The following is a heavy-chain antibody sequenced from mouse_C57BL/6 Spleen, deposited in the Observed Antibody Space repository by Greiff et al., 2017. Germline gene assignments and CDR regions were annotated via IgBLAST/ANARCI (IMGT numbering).Heavy chain of an antibody. J-gene: IGHJ2*01. V-gene: IGHV1-82*01. CDR2: IYPGDGDT. Sequence: VQLQQSGPELVKPGASVKISCKASGYAFSSSWMNWVKQRPGKGLEWIGRIYPGDGDTNYNGKFKGKATLTADKSSSTAYMQLRSLTSEDSAVYFCARNYGNYPYYFDYWGQGTTLTVSS. D-gene: IGHD2-1*01. CDR1: GYAFSSSW. CDR3: ARNYGNYPYYFDY.